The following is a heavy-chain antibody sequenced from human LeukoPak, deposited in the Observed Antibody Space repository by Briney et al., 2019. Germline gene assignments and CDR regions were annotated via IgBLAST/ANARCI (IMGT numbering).Heavy chain of an antibody. Sequence: SETLSLTCTVSGGSISSSSYYWGWIRQPPGKGLEWIGSIYYSGSTYYNPSLKSRVTISVDTSKNQFSLKLSSVTAADTAVYYCARDFANYDPSDAFDIWGQGTMVTVSS. CDR2: IYYSGST. V-gene: IGHV4-39*07. CDR1: GGSISSSSYY. J-gene: IGHJ3*02. CDR3: ARDFANYDPSDAFDI. D-gene: IGHD3-22*01.